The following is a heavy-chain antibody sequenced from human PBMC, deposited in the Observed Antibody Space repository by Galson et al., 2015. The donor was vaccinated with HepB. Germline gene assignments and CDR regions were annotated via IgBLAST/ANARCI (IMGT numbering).Heavy chain of an antibody. CDR2: IKQDGSEK. CDR3: ARAAPTVVTPRVYFDY. J-gene: IGHJ4*02. Sequence: SLRLSCAASGFTFSSYWMSWVRQAPGKGLEWVANIKQDGSEKYYVDSVKGRFTISRDNAKNSLYLQMNSLRAEDTAVYYCARAAPTVVTPRVYFDYWGQGTLVTVSS. CDR1: GFTFSSYW. D-gene: IGHD4-23*01. V-gene: IGHV3-7*01.